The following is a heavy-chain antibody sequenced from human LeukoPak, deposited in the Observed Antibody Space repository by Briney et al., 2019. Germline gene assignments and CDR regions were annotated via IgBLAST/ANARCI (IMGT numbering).Heavy chain of an antibody. CDR1: GGSINPYY. CDR2: IYTTGTT. J-gene: IGHJ4*02. V-gene: IGHV4-4*07. CDR3: ARDKLGELAGTFDS. D-gene: IGHD6-19*01. Sequence: KPSETLSLTCTVSGGSINPYYWSWIRQPAGKGLEWIGRIYTTGTTIYNPSLESRVTMSVDTSRNQFSLRLNSVTAADTAIYYCARDKLGELAGTFDSWGQGTLVTVSS.